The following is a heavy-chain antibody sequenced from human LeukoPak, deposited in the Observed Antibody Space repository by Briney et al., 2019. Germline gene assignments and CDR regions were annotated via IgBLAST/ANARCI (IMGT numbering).Heavy chain of an antibody. D-gene: IGHD1-26*01. V-gene: IGHV3-7*01. Sequence: GGSLRLSCAASGFTFSSSYWMSWVRQAPGKGLEWVANIKQDGSEEYYVDSVKGRLTISTDNVRNSLYLQMSSLRAEDTAVYYCARGVGATSRMYYFDCWGQGTLVTVSS. CDR1: GFTFSSSYW. CDR2: IKQDGSEE. CDR3: ARGVGATSRMYYFDC. J-gene: IGHJ4*02.